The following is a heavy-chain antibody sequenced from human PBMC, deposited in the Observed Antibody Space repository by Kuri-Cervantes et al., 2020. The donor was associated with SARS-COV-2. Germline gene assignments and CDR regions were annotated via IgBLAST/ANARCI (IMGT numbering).Heavy chain of an antibody. Sequence: GESLKISCAASGFTFSSYAMHWVRQAPGKGLEWVALISYDGSNKFYADSVRGRFTISRDNSKNTLSLEMNSLRAEDTAVYYCARGGDSSGYYYEPAFDIWGQGTMVTVSS. D-gene: IGHD3-22*01. CDR3: ARGGDSSGYYYEPAFDI. CDR2: ISYDGSNK. V-gene: IGHV3-30*03. J-gene: IGHJ3*02. CDR1: GFTFSSYA.